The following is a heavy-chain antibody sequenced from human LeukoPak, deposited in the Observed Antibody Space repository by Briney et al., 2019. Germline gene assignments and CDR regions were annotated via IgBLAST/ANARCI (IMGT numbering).Heavy chain of an antibody. CDR2: IYTSGST. Sequence: PSETLSLTCTVCGGSISSYYWSWIRQPAGKGLEWIGRIYTSGSTNYNPSLKSRVTMSVDTSKNQFSLKLSSVTAADTAVYYCAREGGSSNPNDAFDIWGQGTMVTVSS. D-gene: IGHD6-13*01. CDR3: AREGGSSNPNDAFDI. CDR1: GGSISSYY. J-gene: IGHJ3*02. V-gene: IGHV4-4*07.